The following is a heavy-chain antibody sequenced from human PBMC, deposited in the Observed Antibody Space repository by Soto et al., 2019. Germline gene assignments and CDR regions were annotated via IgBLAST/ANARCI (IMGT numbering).Heavy chain of an antibody. V-gene: IGHV4-59*01. CDR3: ARMMGLGEISPYLDY. CDR1: GVSISDYQ. CDR2: INYSGRT. Sequence: QVQLQESGPGLVKPSETLSLTCSVSGVSISDYQWNWIRQPPGKGLEWIGYINYSGRTNYNPTLRSRFTISLDTSTKQFSLRLRSVDAADTAVYYCARMMGLGEISPYLDYWGQGTLVTVSS. J-gene: IGHJ4*02. D-gene: IGHD3-16*02.